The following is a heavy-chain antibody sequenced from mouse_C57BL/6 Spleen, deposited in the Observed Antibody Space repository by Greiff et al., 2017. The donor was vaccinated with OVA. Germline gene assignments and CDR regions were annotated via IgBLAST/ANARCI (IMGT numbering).Heavy chain of an antibody. CDR1: GYTFTSYW. V-gene: IGHV1-74*01. CDR2: IHPSDSDT. D-gene: IGHD2-4*01. J-gene: IGHJ1*03. CDR3: AISYYDYDYWYFDV. Sequence: QVQLKQPGAELVKPGASVKVSCKASGYTFTSYWMHWVKQRPGQGLEWIGRIHPSDSDTNYNQKFKGKATLTVDKSSSTAYMQLSSLTSEDSAVYYCAISYYDYDYWYFDVWGTGTTVTVSS.